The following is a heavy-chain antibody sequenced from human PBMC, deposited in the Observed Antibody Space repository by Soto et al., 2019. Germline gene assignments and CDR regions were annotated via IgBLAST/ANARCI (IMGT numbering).Heavy chain of an antibody. CDR1: GFTFSSFW. D-gene: IGHD6-13*01. V-gene: IGHV3-74*01. Sequence: GGSLRLSCAASGFTFSSFWMHWVRQAPGKGLVWVSRISSDGSSIYYADSVRGRFTISRDNAKNSLYLQMNSLRAEDTAVYYCARDPQSRPLGYWGQGTLVTVSS. J-gene: IGHJ4*02. CDR2: ISSDGSSI. CDR3: ARDPQSRPLGY.